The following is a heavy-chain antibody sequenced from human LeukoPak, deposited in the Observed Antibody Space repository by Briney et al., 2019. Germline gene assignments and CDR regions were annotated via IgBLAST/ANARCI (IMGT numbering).Heavy chain of an antibody. V-gene: IGHV3-48*04. J-gene: IGHJ4*02. D-gene: IGHD3-10*01. Sequence: PGGSLRLSCAASGFTFSSYSMNWVRQAPGKGLEWVSYISSSSSTIYYADSVKGRFTISRDNAKNSLYLQMNSLRAEDTAVYYCAKDSTAPDKWFGEPPDYWGQGTLVTVSS. CDR1: GFTFSSYS. CDR3: AKDSTAPDKWFGEPPDY. CDR2: ISSSSSTI.